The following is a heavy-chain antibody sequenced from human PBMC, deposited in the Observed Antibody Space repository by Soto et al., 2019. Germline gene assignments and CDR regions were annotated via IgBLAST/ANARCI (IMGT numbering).Heavy chain of an antibody. D-gene: IGHD2-15*01. CDR1: GGSISGYF. CDR2: MSYTGNT. Sequence: SETLSLTCTVSGGSISGYFWNLIRRPPGKGLEGRGYMSYTGNTNYNPSPTSRVSISVDTSKNQFSLNLNSVTAADTAVYYCARADTNIGPIVQWGQGDXVAV. J-gene: IGHJ4*02. V-gene: IGHV4-59*01. CDR3: ARADTNIGPIVQ.